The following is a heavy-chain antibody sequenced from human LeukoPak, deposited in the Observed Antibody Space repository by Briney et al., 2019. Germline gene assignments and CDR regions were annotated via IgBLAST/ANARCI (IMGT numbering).Heavy chain of an antibody. CDR3: ARDRRRYYYDSSGYYGFDY. Sequence: SVKVSCKASGGTFSSYAISWVRQAPGQGLEWMGGIIPIFGTANYAQKFQGRVTITTDESTSTAYMELSSLRSEDTAVYYCARDRRRYYYDSSGYYGFDYWGQGTLVTVSS. D-gene: IGHD3-22*01. CDR2: IIPIFGTA. J-gene: IGHJ4*02. V-gene: IGHV1-69*05. CDR1: GGTFSSYA.